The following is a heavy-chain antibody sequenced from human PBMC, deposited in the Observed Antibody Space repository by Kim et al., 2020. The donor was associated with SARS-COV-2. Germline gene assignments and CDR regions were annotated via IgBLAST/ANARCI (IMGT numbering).Heavy chain of an antibody. CDR1: GYTFTTYG. Sequence: ASVKVSCKASGYTFTTYGFIWVRQAPGQGLEWIGWISSYNGKTEFAQKFQGRVTLTTDSSTNTAYLELRSLRSDDTAVYYCARVYGIVVVSYGVDVWGQGTTVIVSS. D-gene: IGHD2-2*01. CDR3: ARVYGIVVVSYGVDV. J-gene: IGHJ6*02. CDR2: ISSYNGKT. V-gene: IGHV1-18*01.